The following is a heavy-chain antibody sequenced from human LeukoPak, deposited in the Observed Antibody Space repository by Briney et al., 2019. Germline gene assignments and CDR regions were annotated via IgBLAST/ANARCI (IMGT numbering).Heavy chain of an antibody. V-gene: IGHV4-4*07. CDR1: GGSISSYY. Sequence: SETLSLTCTVSGGSISSYYWSWIRQPAGKGLEWIGRIYTSGSTNYNPSLKSRVTMSLDTSKNQFSLKLSSVTAADTAVYCARGRISTPFDYWGQGTLVTVSS. D-gene: IGHD2/OR15-2a*01. J-gene: IGHJ4*02. CDR3: ARGRISTPFDY. CDR2: IYTSGST.